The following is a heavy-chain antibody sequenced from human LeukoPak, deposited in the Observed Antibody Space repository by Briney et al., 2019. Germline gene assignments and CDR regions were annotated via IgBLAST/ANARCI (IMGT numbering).Heavy chain of an antibody. CDR3: ARNYDFWSGYSYRTKAVGAFDI. Sequence: ASVKVSCKASGYTFTSYDINWVRQATGQGLEWMGWMNPNSGHTGYAQKFQGRVTITRNTSISTAYMELSSLRSEDTAVYYCARNYDFWSGYSYRTKAVGAFDIWGQGTMVTVSS. CDR2: MNPNSGHT. J-gene: IGHJ3*02. D-gene: IGHD3-3*01. CDR1: GYTFTSYD. V-gene: IGHV1-8*03.